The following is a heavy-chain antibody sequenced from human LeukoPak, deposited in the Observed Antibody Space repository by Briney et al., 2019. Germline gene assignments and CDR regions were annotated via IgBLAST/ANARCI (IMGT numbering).Heavy chain of an antibody. D-gene: IGHD3-22*01. J-gene: IGHJ4*02. CDR3: ARDYYDSSGYPFCDY. CDR2: IIHTGST. CDR1: GGSFSGYY. V-gene: IGHV4-34*12. Sequence: SETLSLTCAVYGGSFSGYYWSWIRQPPGKGLEWIGEIIHTGSTNHNPSLKSRVTMSADTSKNQLSLKLSSVTAADTAVYYCARDYYDSSGYPFCDYWGQGTLVTVSS.